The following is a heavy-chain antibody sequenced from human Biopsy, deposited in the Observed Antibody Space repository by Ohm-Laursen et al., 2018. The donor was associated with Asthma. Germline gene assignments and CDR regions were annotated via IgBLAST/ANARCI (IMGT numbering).Heavy chain of an antibody. D-gene: IGHD6-19*01. Sequence: SLRLSCTASGFTFSDYYMSWIGQAPGKGLEWISYINGKSNSIEYADSVKGRFTISRDNAKNSLYLQMNSLRAEDTAVYYCARDSYSSGLYDDFESWGQGTLVTVSS. V-gene: IGHV3-11*01. J-gene: IGHJ4*02. CDR1: GFTFSDYY. CDR2: INGKSNSI. CDR3: ARDSYSSGLYDDFES.